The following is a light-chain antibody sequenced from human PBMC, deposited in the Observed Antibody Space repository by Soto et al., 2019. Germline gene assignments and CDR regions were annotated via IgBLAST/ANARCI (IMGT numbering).Light chain of an antibody. J-gene: IGKJ4*01. CDR1: QSVFSRANGMNY. Sequence: IVMRQSPDSLAVPLGERATINCKSSQSVFSRANGMNYIAWYQQKPGQPPKLLIYWASTREAGVPDRFRGSGSQTDFTLTISNLQAEDVAVYYCQNYLEIPLTCGGGNKGDIK. CDR2: WAS. CDR3: QNYLEIPLT. V-gene: IGKV4-1*01.